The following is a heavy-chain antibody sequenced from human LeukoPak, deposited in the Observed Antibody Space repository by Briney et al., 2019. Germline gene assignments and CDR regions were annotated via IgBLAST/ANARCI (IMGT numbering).Heavy chain of an antibody. CDR1: GFTFSSYG. J-gene: IGHJ4*02. Sequence: PGGSLRLSCAASGFTFSSYGMHWVRQAPGKGLEWVAVIWYDGSNKYYADSVKGRVTISRDNSKNTLYLQMNSLRAEDTAVYYCAKGKWELWRYFDYWGQGTLVTVSS. D-gene: IGHD1-26*01. V-gene: IGHV3-33*06. CDR2: IWYDGSNK. CDR3: AKGKWELWRYFDY.